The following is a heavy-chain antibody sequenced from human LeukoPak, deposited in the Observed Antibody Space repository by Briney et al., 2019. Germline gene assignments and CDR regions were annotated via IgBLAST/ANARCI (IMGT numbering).Heavy chain of an antibody. CDR2: INHSGST. CDR3: ASRYYYDSSGYYATHYFDY. D-gene: IGHD3-22*01. J-gene: IGHJ4*02. Sequence: SETLSLACAVYGGSFSGYYWSWIRQPPGKGLEWIGEINHSGSTNYNPSLKSRVTISVDTSKNQFSLKLSSVTAADTAVYYCASRYYYDSSGYYATHYFDYWGQGTLVTVSS. V-gene: IGHV4-34*01. CDR1: GGSFSGYY.